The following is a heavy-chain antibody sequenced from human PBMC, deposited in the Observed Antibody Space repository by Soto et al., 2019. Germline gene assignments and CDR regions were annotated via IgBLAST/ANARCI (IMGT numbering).Heavy chain of an antibody. CDR3: ASTPGLLTPYYFDY. CDR2: IYYSGST. V-gene: IGHV4-31*03. D-gene: IGHD3-22*01. Sequence: PSETLSLTCTVSGGSISSGGYYWSWIRQHPGKGLEWIGYIYYSGSTYYNPSLKSRVTISVDTSKNQFSLKLSSVTAADTAVYYCASTPGLLTPYYFDYWGQGTLVTVSS. J-gene: IGHJ4*02. CDR1: GGSISSGGYY.